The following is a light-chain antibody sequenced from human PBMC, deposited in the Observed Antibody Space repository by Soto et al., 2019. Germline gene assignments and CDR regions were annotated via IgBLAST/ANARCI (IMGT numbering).Light chain of an antibody. J-gene: IGLJ1*01. CDR3: SSDADSNNRV. CDR1: SSDVGGYNY. V-gene: IGLV2-8*01. CDR2: DVS. Sequence: QSVLTQPPSASGSPGQSVTISCTGTSSDVGGYNYVSWYQQHPGKAPKLMIYDVSKRPSGVPDRFSVSKSGNTASLTVSGLQAEDEAAYSCSSDADSNNRVFGPGTKLTVL.